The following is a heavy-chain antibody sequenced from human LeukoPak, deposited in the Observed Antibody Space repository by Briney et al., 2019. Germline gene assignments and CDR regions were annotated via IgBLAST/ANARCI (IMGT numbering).Heavy chain of an antibody. V-gene: IGHV3-30*04. CDR2: TSNAGSNE. CDR3: AKVLRPGPPADY. J-gene: IGHJ4*02. Sequence: PGGSLRLSCAASGFTFSRNAMHWVRQAPGKGPEWVAVTSNAGSNEYYADSVKGRFTISRDNSKNTLYLQMNSLRAEDTAVYYCAKVLRPGPPADYWGQGTLVTVSS. CDR1: GFTFSRNA.